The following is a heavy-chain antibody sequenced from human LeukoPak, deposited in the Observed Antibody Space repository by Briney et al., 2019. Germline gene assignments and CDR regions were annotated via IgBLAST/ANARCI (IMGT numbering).Heavy chain of an antibody. CDR1: GFTFGDYA. D-gene: IGHD3-3*01. V-gene: IGHV3-49*04. J-gene: IGHJ6*02. CDR3: TRDFYGYDFWSGYYPPYYYYGMDV. CDR2: IRSKAYGGTT. Sequence: GGSLILSCTASGFTFGDYAMSWVRQAPGKGLEWVGFIRSKAYGGTTEYAASVKGRFTISRDDSKSIAYLQMNSLKTEDTAVYYCTRDFYGYDFWSGYYPPYYYYGMDVWGQGTTVTVSS.